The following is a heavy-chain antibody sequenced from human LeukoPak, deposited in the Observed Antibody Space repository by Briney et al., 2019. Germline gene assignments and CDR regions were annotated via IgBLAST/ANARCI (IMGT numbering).Heavy chain of an antibody. CDR1: GFTFSNYW. J-gene: IGHJ6*03. D-gene: IGHD3-16*01. CDR2: IRYDGSNK. Sequence: GGSLRLSCAASGFTFSNYWMHWVRQAPGKGLEWVAFIRYDGSNKYYADSVKGRFTISRDNSKNTLYLQMNSLRAEDTAVYYCARMGGKKSYYYYYYYMDVWGKGTTVTISS. CDR3: ARMGGKKSYYYYYYYMDV. V-gene: IGHV3-30*02.